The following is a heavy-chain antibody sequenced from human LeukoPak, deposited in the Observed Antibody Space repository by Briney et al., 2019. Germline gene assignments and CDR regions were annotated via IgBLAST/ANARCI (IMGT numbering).Heavy chain of an antibody. CDR3: AKTCQPTAYYYGMEV. Sequence: GGSLRLSCAASGFTFRSHAMSWVRQAPGKGLEWVSGISASGGSTYYADSVKGLFTISRDNSKNTLYLQMNSMRAEDTALYYCAKTCQPTAYYYGMEVWGQGTTVTVSS. D-gene: IGHD2-2*01. CDR2: ISASGGST. J-gene: IGHJ6*02. CDR1: GFTFRSHA. V-gene: IGHV3-23*01.